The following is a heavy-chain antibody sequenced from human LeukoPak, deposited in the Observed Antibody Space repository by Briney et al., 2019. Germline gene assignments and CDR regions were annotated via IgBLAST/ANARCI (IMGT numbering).Heavy chain of an antibody. Sequence: GGSLRLPCAASGFTFSSYSMNWVRQAPGKGLEWVSYISSSSSTIYYADSVKGRFTISRDNAKNSLYLQMNSLRAEDTAVYYCARTYYDILTGYRTGYYFDYWGQGTLVAVSS. J-gene: IGHJ4*02. V-gene: IGHV3-48*04. D-gene: IGHD3-9*01. CDR3: ARTYYDILTGYRTGYYFDY. CDR2: ISSSSSTI. CDR1: GFTFSSYS.